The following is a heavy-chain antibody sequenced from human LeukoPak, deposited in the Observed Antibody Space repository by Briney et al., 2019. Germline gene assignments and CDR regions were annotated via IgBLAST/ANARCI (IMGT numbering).Heavy chain of an antibody. CDR1: GYTFTSYG. CDR2: ICAYNGNT. J-gene: IGHJ5*02. V-gene: IGHV1-18*01. Sequence: AASVKVSCTASGYTFTSYGISWVRQAPGQGLEWMGWICAYNGNTNYAQKLQGRVTMTTDTSTSTAYMELRSLRSDDTAVYYCARAYASSIAAAGTSWFDPWGQGTLVTVSS. CDR3: ARAYASSIAAAGTSWFDP. D-gene: IGHD6-13*01.